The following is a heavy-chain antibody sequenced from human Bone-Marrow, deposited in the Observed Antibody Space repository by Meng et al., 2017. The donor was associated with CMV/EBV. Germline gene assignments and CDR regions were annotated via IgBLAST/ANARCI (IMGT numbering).Heavy chain of an antibody. V-gene: IGHV1-18*01. CDR3: ARDVTRGAVAGNLEY. J-gene: IGHJ4*02. D-gene: IGHD6-19*01. Sequence: GESLKISCKASGYTFTSYGISWVRQAPGQGLEWMGWISAYNGNTNYAQKLQGRVTMTTDTSTSTAYMELRSLRSDDTAVYYCARDVTRGAVAGNLEYWGQGTLVTVSS. CDR2: ISAYNGNT. CDR1: GYTFTSYG.